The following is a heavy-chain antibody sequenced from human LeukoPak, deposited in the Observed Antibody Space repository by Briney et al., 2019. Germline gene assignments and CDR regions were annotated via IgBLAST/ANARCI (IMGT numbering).Heavy chain of an antibody. CDR3: AREHSHSNWFFDL. D-gene: IGHD4-11*01. CDR1: GFTFSDYG. CDR2: VAKDGGHK. J-gene: IGHJ2*01. Sequence: GGSLRLSCVASGFTFSDYGIQWVRQAPGKGLEWVAVVAKDGGHKVYSDSVKGCLSISRDNSKNTVFLQMDSLRAEDAAVYFCAREHSHSNWFFDLWGPGTPVTVSS. V-gene: IGHV3-30*03.